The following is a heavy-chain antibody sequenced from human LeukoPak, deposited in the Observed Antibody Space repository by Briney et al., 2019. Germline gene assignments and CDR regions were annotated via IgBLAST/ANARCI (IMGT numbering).Heavy chain of an antibody. CDR1: GGSISSGGYS. CDR2: TYYSEST. D-gene: IGHD5-18*01. Sequence: SETLSLTCAVSGGSISSGGYSWSWIRQPPGKGLEWIGYTYYSESTQYNPSLKSRVTISLDTSKNQFSLKLSSVTAADTAVYYCARLGYSYGAFDYWGPGTLVTVSS. CDR3: ARLGYSYGAFDY. J-gene: IGHJ4*02. V-gene: IGHV4-30-4*07.